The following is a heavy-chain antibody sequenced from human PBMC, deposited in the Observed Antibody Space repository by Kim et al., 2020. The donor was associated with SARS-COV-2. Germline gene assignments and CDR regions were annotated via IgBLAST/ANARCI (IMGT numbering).Heavy chain of an antibody. CDR3: ARELGSGNSDY. CDR1: Y. V-gene: IGHV4-59*13. CDR2: IYYSGST. Sequence: YWSWIRQPPGKGLEWIGYIYYSGSTNYNPSLKSRVTISVDTSKNQFSLKLSSVTAADTAVYYCARELGSGNSDYWGQGTLVTVSS. D-gene: IGHD1-26*01. J-gene: IGHJ4*02.